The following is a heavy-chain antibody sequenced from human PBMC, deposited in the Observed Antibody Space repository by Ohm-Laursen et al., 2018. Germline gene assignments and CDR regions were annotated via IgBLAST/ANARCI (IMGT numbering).Heavy chain of an antibody. Sequence: TLSLTCTVSGGSISSGGYYWSWIRQHPGKGLEWIGYIYYSGSTYYNPSLKSRVTISVDTSKNQFSLKLSSVTAADTAVYYCARNGRVAARGGVFFDYWGQGTLVTVSS. V-gene: IGHV4-31*03. CDR3: ARNGRVAARGGVFFDY. D-gene: IGHD6-13*01. J-gene: IGHJ4*02. CDR1: GGSISSGGYY. CDR2: IYYSGST.